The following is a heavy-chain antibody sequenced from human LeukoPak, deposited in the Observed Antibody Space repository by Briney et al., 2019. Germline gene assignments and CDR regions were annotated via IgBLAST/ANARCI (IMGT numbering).Heavy chain of an antibody. CDR3: ARRGGVYSYGRRNYFDY. D-gene: IGHD5-18*01. J-gene: IGHJ4*02. CDR1: GGSFSGYY. CDR2: INHSGST. Sequence: SETLSLTCAVYGGSFSGYYWSWIRQPPGKGLEWIGEINHSGSTNYNPSLKSRVTISVDTSKNQFSLKLSSVTAADTAVYYCARRGGVYSYGRRNYFDYWGQGTLVTVSS. V-gene: IGHV4-34*01.